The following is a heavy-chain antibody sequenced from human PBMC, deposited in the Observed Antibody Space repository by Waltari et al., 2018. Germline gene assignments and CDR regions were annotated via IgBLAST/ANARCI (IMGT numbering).Heavy chain of an antibody. Sequence: QVQLQQWGAGLLGPSETLSLTCPVYGSSFSDYYWGWVRRPPGKGLEWIAQIRHPGSTNYNPSLKSRVTISIDTPRSQFSLRLSSVTAADTALYFCTRGGNYDFWSHRPFVDPWGQGTLVTVSS. D-gene: IGHD3-3*01. J-gene: IGHJ5*02. V-gene: IGHV4-34*01. CDR2: IRHPGST. CDR1: GSSFSDYY. CDR3: TRGGNYDFWSHRPFVDP.